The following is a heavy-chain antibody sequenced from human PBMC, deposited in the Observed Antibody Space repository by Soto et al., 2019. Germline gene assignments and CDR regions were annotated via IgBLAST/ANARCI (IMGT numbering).Heavy chain of an antibody. Sequence: EVQLLESGGGLVQPGGSLRLSCAASGFTFSSYAMSWVRQAPGKGLEWVSAISGSGGSTYYADSVKGRFTISRDNSKNTLYLQMNSMRAEDTAVYYCAKVRDFWSGYYQFGDYWGQGTLVTVSS. J-gene: IGHJ4*02. V-gene: IGHV3-23*01. CDR2: ISGSGGST. CDR1: GFTFSSYA. D-gene: IGHD3-3*01. CDR3: AKVRDFWSGYYQFGDY.